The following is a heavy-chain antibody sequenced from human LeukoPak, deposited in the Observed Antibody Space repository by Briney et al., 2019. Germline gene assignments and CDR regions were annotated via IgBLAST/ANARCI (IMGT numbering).Heavy chain of an antibody. CDR3: ARGRVGYGDGLKFDY. V-gene: IGHV4-30-4*01. Sequence: SETLSLTCTVSGGSISSGDYYWSWIRQPPGKGLEWIGYIYYSGSTYYNPSLKSRVTISVDTSKNHFSLKLSSVTAADTAVYYCARGRVGYGDGLKFDYWGQGTLVTVSS. CDR2: IYYSGST. CDR1: GGSISSGDYY. D-gene: IGHD4-17*01. J-gene: IGHJ4*02.